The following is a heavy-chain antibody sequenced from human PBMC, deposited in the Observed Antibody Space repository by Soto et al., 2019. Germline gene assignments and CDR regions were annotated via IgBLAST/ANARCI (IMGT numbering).Heavy chain of an antibody. V-gene: IGHV1-3*04. Sequence: QIQLVQSGAEMKKPGASVKVSCKASGYTFTNYAMHWVRQAPGQRLEWMGRINTANGDTIYSQKFQGRVTITRDTSASTVYLELSSLRFEDTSVYYCGRGQATFDPWGQGTLFTVSS. CDR3: GRGQATFDP. CDR2: INTANGDT. CDR1: GYTFTNYA. J-gene: IGHJ5*02.